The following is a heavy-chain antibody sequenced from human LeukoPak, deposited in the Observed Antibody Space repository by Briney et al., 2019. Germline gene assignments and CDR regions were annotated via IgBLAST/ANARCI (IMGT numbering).Heavy chain of an antibody. CDR3: ARGELVFAYSMDF. Sequence: GGSLRLSCAASGFPFSIYWMTWVRQAPGKGLEWVANIKQDGSEKYYVDSVKGRFTISRDNAKNSLYLRMNSLRAEDTAVYYCARGELVFAYSMDFWGKGTTVTVSS. D-gene: IGHD6-6*01. J-gene: IGHJ6*03. CDR1: GFPFSIYW. V-gene: IGHV3-7*01. CDR2: IKQDGSEK.